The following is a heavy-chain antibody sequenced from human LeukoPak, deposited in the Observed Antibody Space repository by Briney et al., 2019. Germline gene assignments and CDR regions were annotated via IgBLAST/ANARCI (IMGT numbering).Heavy chain of an antibody. CDR3: ARDRYYGSGSFFNYYYYYGMDV. J-gene: IGHJ6*02. CDR2: IFYNGNT. CDR1: GGSINNYY. Sequence: KPSETLSLTCSVSGGSINNYYWSWIRQPPGKGLESIGYIFYNGNTNYNPSLKSRVTISVDMSKNQFSLQLNSVTPEDTAVYYCARDRYYGSGSFFNYYYYYGMDVWGQGTTVTVSS. V-gene: IGHV4-59*12. D-gene: IGHD3-10*01.